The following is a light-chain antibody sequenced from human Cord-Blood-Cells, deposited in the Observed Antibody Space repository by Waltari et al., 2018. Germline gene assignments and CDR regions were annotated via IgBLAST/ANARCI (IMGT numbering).Light chain of an antibody. CDR3: QQYYSFPPT. CDR2: AAS. V-gene: IGKV1D-8*01. J-gene: IGKJ1*01. CDR1: QGISSY. Sequence: IQMTQSPSSLSASVGDRVTITCRASQGISSYLAWYQQKPGKAPELLIYAASTLQSGVPSRFSGSGSGTDFTLTISCLQSEDFATYYCQQYYSFPPTFGQGP.